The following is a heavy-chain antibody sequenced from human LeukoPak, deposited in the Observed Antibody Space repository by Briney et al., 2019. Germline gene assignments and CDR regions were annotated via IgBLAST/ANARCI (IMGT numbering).Heavy chain of an antibody. CDR2: ISAYNGNT. CDR1: GYTFTSYG. J-gene: IGHJ4*02. CDR3: ARDEGHPLLSGYDHFDY. D-gene: IGHD5-12*01. V-gene: IGHV1-18*01. Sequence: GASVKVSCKASGYTFTSYGISWVRQAPGQGLEWMGWISAYNGNTNYAQKLQGRVTMTTDTSTSTAYMELRSLRSDDTAVYYCARDEGHPLLSGYDHFDYWGQGTLVTVSS.